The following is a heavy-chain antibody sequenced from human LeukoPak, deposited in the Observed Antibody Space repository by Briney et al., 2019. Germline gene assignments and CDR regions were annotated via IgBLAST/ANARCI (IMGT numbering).Heavy chain of an antibody. Sequence: GASVKVSCKASGYTFTSYGISWVRRAPGQGLEWMGWISAYNGNTNYAQKLQGRVTMTTDTSTSTAYMELRSLRSDDTAVYYCARGGYSSSWYWWFDPWGQGTLVTVSS. CDR2: ISAYNGNT. D-gene: IGHD6-13*01. J-gene: IGHJ5*02. V-gene: IGHV1-18*04. CDR1: GYTFTSYG. CDR3: ARGGYSSSWYWWFDP.